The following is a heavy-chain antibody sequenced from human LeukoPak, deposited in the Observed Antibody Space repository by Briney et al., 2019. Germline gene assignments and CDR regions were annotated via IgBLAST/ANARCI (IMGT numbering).Heavy chain of an antibody. CDR3: ARDTIQPGLIDD. D-gene: IGHD2-2*01. CDR2: INSGGDDI. J-gene: IGHJ4*02. Sequence: PGGSLRLSCAASGFSFSFYAMNWVRQAPGKGLGWISYINSGGDDIHYTASVRGRFTISRDDAGNTLFLQLSSLRAEDTAVYYCARDTIQPGLIDDWGQGTLVTVSS. CDR1: GFSFSFYA. V-gene: IGHV3-21*05.